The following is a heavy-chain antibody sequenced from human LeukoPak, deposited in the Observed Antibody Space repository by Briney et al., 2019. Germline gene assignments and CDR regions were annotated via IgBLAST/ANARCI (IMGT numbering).Heavy chain of an antibody. CDR1: GGSFSGYY. Sequence: SETLSLTCAVYGGSFSGYYWSWIRQPPGKGLEWIGEINHSGSTNYNPSLKSRVTISVDTSKNQFSLKLSSVTAADTAVYYCARAEYDRSGSIYYYYGMDIWGQGTTVTVSS. CDR2: INHSGST. CDR3: ARAEYDRSGSIYYYYGMDI. D-gene: IGHD3-22*01. V-gene: IGHV4-34*01. J-gene: IGHJ6*02.